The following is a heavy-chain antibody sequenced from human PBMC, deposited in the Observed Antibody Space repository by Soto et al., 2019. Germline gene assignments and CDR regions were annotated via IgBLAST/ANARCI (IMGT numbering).Heavy chain of an antibody. Sequence: PGWPMRVSCRAAGCNFIGYGRHWVRKKTGKGLEWVAVISYEGSNKYYADSVKGRFTISRDNSKNTLYLQMNSLRAEDTAVYYCAKDYLAVHCSGGICYPTPHYYYYYYMDVRGKGTTVTVSS. D-gene: IGHD2-15*01. CDR1: GCNFIGYG. V-gene: IGHV3-30*18. CDR3: AKDYLAVHCSGGICYPTPHYYYYYYMDV. CDR2: ISYEGSNK. J-gene: IGHJ6*03.